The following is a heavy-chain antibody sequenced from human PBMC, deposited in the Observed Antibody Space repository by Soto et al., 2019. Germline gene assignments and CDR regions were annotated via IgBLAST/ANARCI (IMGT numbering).Heavy chain of an antibody. V-gene: IGHV4-39*01. CDR2: IYYSGST. J-gene: IGHJ4*02. D-gene: IGHD2-21*02. Sequence: SETLSLTCVISGGSISSSSYYWGWIRQPPGKGLEWIGSIYYSGSTYYNPSLKSRVTISVDTSKNQLSLKLSSMTAADTAVYYCARRRGGDGSFDYWGQGTLVTVSS. CDR3: ARRRGGDGSFDY. CDR1: GGSISSSSYY.